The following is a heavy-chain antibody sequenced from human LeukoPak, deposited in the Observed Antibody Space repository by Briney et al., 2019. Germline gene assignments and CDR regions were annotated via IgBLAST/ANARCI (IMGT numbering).Heavy chain of an antibody. CDR1: GGSISSGGYS. V-gene: IGHV4-61*08. Sequence: SETLSLTCAVSGGSISSGGYSWSWIRQPPGKGLEWIGYIYYSGSTNYNPSLKSRVTISVDTSKNQFSLKLSSVTAADTAVYYCARAEYSSSSYYFDYWGQGTLVTVSS. D-gene: IGHD6-6*01. CDR3: ARAEYSSSSYYFDY. CDR2: IYYSGST. J-gene: IGHJ4*02.